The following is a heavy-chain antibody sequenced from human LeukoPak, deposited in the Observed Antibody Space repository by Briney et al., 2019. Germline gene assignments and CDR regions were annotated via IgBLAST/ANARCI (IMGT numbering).Heavy chain of an antibody. D-gene: IGHD1-1*01. Sequence: SVKVSCKVSGYTLTELSMHWVRQAPGKGLEWMGGIIPIFGTANYAQKFQGRVTITADESTSTAYMELSSLRSEDTAVYYCARESHVERDDFWGQGTLITVSS. CDR2: IIPIFGTA. CDR3: ARESHVERDDF. V-gene: IGHV1-69*13. J-gene: IGHJ4*02. CDR1: GYTLTELS.